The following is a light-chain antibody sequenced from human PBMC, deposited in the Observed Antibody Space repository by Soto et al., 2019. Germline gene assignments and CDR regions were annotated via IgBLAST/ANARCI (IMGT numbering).Light chain of an antibody. Sequence: QSAPTQPASVSGSPGQSITISCTGTTTDIGSYNRVSWYQQEPGKAPKVVIYNVSNRPSGISYRFSGSKSGNTASLTISGLQAEDEGDYYCCSYTTTSTYVFGTGTKVTVL. CDR2: NVS. V-gene: IGLV2-14*01. CDR1: TTDIGSYNR. CDR3: CSYTTTSTYV. J-gene: IGLJ1*01.